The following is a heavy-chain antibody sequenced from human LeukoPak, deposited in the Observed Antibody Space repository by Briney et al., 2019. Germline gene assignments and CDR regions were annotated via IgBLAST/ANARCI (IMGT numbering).Heavy chain of an antibody. CDR3: ARNGCSSTSCYMYFDY. CDR2: INPNSGGT. D-gene: IGHD2-2*02. CDR1: GYTFTGYY. V-gene: IGHV1-2*06. J-gene: IGHJ4*02. Sequence: ASVKVSCKASGYTFTGYYMHWVRQAPGQGLEWMGRINPNSGGTNHAQKFQGRVTMTRDTSISTAYMELSRLRSDDTAVYYCARNGCSSTSCYMYFDYWGQGTLVTVSS.